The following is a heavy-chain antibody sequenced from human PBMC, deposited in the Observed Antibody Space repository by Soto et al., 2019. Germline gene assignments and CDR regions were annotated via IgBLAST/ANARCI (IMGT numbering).Heavy chain of an antibody. V-gene: IGHV3-23*01. CDR2: IIDSGAST. CDR3: AKGRSYYYYYGVDV. Sequence: PGGSLRLSCAASGFIVSRNYMSWVRQAPGKGLEWVSDIIDSGASTYYADSVKGRFTISRDNSKSTLYLQMNSLRAEDTALYYCAKGRSYYYYYGVDVWGQGTTVTVSS. CDR1: GFIVSRNY. J-gene: IGHJ6*02.